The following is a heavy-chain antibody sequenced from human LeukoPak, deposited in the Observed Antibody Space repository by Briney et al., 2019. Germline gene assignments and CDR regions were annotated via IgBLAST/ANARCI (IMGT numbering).Heavy chain of an antibody. D-gene: IGHD3-3*01. Sequence: SETLSLTCSVSGGSISSYYWRWIRQPPGKGLDWIAYIYYSGSTNYNPSLKSRVPISVDTSKNQFSLKLTSVTAADTAVYYCAGSGLSTIFGLIDAFDIWGQGTMVTVSS. CDR2: IYYSGST. CDR1: GGSISSYY. J-gene: IGHJ3*02. V-gene: IGHV4-59*01. CDR3: AGSGLSTIFGLIDAFDI.